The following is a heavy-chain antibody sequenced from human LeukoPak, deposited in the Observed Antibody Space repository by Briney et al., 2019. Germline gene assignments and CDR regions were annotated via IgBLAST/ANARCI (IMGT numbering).Heavy chain of an antibody. V-gene: IGHV3-23*01. Sequence: GGSLRLSCAASGFTFSSYAMSWVRQAPGKGLEWVSAIRGSGGSTYYADSVKGRFTISRDNSKNTLCLQMNSLRAEDTAVYYCANPAPPQKRLRFDPWGQGTLVTVSS. CDR2: IRGSGGST. J-gene: IGHJ5*02. CDR3: ANPAPPQKRLRFDP. CDR1: GFTFSSYA. D-gene: IGHD3-3*01.